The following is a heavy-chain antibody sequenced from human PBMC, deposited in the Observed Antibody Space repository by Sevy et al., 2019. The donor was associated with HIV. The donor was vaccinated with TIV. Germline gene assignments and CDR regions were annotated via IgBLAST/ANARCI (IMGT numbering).Heavy chain of an antibody. CDR3: ARGGNYYDSSGYYWGAFDI. Sequence: GGSLRLSCAASGFTVSSNYMSWVRQAPGKGLEWVSVIYSGGSTSYADSGKGRFTITRDNSKNRLYLQMNSLRAEDTAVYYCARGGNYYDSSGYYWGAFDILGQGTMVTVSS. CDR2: IYSGGST. D-gene: IGHD3-22*01. V-gene: IGHV3-53*01. J-gene: IGHJ3*02. CDR1: GFTVSSNY.